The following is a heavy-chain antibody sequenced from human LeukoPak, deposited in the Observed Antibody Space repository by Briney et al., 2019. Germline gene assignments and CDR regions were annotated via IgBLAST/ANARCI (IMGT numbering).Heavy chain of an antibody. V-gene: IGHV4-4*09. CDR3: ARGSIVVVPAAMMGKSYYYYYMDV. J-gene: IGHJ6*03. CDR2: TYTSGST. CDR1: GGSISSYY. Sequence: SETLSLTCTVSGGSISSYYWSWIRQPPGKGLEWIGYTYTSGSTNYNPSLKSRVTISVDTSKNQFSLKLSSVTAADTAVYYCARGSIVVVPAAMMGKSYYYYYMDVWGKGTTVTVSS. D-gene: IGHD2-2*01.